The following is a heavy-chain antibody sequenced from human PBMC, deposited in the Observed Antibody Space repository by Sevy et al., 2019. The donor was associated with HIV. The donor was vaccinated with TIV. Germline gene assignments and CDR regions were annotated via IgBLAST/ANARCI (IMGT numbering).Heavy chain of an antibody. CDR3: TTDLVLLWFGEPYP. J-gene: IGHJ5*02. D-gene: IGHD3-10*01. V-gene: IGHV3-15*07. CDR1: GFTFSNAW. CDR2: IKSKTDGGTT. Sequence: GGSLRLSCAASGFTFSNAWMNWVRQAPGKGLEWVGRIKSKTDGGTTDYAAPVKGRFTISRDDSKNTLYLQMNSLKTEDTALYYCTTDLVLLWFGEPYPWGQGTLVTVSS.